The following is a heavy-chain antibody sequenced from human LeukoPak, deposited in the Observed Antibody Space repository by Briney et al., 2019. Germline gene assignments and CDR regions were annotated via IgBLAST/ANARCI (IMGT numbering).Heavy chain of an antibody. CDR2: ISGSGGST. CDR3: AKGISDIVVVVADNLFDY. D-gene: IGHD2-15*01. V-gene: IGHV3-23*01. CDR1: GFTFSSYA. Sequence: GGSLRLSCAASGFTFSSYAMSWVRQAPGKGLEWVSAISGSGGSTYYADSVKGRFTISRDNSKNTLYLQMNSLRAEDTAVYYCAKGISDIVVVVADNLFDYWGQGTLVTVSS. J-gene: IGHJ4*02.